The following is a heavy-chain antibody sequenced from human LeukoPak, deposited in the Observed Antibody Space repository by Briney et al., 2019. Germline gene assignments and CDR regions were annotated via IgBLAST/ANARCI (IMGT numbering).Heavy chain of an antibody. CDR1: GGSISSGGYS. CDR2: IYHSGST. CDR3: ARRLTTVTTRAYNWFDP. Sequence: PSETLSLTCAVSGGSISSGGYSWSWIRQPPGKGLEWIGYIYHSGSTYYNPSLKSRVTISVDRSKNQFSLKLSSVTAADTAVYYCARRLTTVTTRAYNWFDPWGQVTLVTVSS. D-gene: IGHD4-17*01. V-gene: IGHV4-30-2*01. J-gene: IGHJ5*02.